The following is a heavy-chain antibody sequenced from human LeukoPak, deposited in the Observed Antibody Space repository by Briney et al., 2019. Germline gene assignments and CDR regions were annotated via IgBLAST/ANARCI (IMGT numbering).Heavy chain of an antibody. D-gene: IGHD3-10*01. CDR2: FWSDGRQK. J-gene: IGHJ4*02. CDR3: ARDDDGSGKYGQLY. V-gene: IGHV3-33*01. Sequence: GRSLRLSCAASGFILSNYGFHWVGQAPGKGLEWVAVFWSDGRQKYYVDSVKGRFTVSRDTSKKTVYLQMNSLRAEDTAVYYCARDDDGSGKYGQLYWGQGTLVTVSS. CDR1: GFILSNYG.